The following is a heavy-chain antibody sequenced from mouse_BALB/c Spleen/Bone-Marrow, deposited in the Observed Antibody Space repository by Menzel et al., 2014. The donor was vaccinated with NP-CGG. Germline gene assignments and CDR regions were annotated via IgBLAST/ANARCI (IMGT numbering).Heavy chain of an antibody. CDR3: ASLNYYFNLFY. Sequence: EVQLQQSGGGLVQPGGSLKLSCAASGFDFSRYWMSWVRQAPGKGLEWIGEINPDSSTINYTPSLKDKFIISRDNAKNTLSLQMSKGRSEDTALYFCASLNYYFNLFYWGAGTTVTVSS. CDR2: INPDSSTI. D-gene: IGHD1-1*01. J-gene: IGHJ1*01. V-gene: IGHV4-1*02. CDR1: GFDFSRYW.